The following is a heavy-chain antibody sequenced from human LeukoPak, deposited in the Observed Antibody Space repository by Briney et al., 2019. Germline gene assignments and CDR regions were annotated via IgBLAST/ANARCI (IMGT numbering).Heavy chain of an antibody. CDR3: ARGQDYGGYMAPFDY. D-gene: IGHD5-12*01. CDR1: GYSFISYW. V-gene: IGHV5-51*01. CDR2: IYPGDSDT. Sequence: GESLKISCKGSGYSFISYWIGWVRQMPGKGLQWMGIIYPGDSDTRYSPSFQGQVTISADKSISTAYLQWSSLKASDTAMYYCARGQDYGGYMAPFDYWGQGTLVTVSS. J-gene: IGHJ4*02.